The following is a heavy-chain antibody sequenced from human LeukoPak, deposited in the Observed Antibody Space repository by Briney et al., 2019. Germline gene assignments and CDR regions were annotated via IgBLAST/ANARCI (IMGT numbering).Heavy chain of an antibody. CDR2: ISSSGSTI. CDR3: AKVPTYYYDSSGYPHY. Sequence: GGSLRLSCAASGFTFSSYEMNWVRQAPGKGLEWVSYISSSGSTIYYADSVKGRFTISRDNAKNSLYLQMNSLRAEDTAVYYCAKVPTYYYDSSGYPHYWGQGTLVTVSS. D-gene: IGHD3-22*01. J-gene: IGHJ4*02. V-gene: IGHV3-48*03. CDR1: GFTFSSYE.